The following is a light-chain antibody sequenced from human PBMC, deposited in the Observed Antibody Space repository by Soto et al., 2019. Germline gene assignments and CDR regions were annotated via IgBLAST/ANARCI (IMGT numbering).Light chain of an antibody. CDR3: SSFSSSSTPYV. V-gene: IGLV2-14*01. J-gene: IGLJ1*01. CDR1: STDVGGYKY. CDR2: EVN. Sequence: SVLTQPASVSGSPGQSITISCTGTSTDVGGYKYVSWYQQHPGTAPKLMIFEVNGRPSGVSDRFSGPKSGNTASLTISGLQPEDEADYYCSSFSSSSTPYVFGTGTKVTVL.